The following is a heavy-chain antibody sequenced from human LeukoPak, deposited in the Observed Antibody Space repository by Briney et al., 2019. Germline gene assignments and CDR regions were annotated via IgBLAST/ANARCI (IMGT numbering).Heavy chain of an antibody. V-gene: IGHV3-21*01. D-gene: IGHD6-19*01. Sequence: PGGSLRLSCAASGFTFSSYSMNWVRQAPGKGLEWVSSISSSSSYIYYADSVKGRFTISRDNAKNSLYLQMNSLRAEDTAVYYXXXXQPPXIAVAGTDAFDIWGQGTMVTVSS. CDR1: GFTFSSYS. CDR2: ISSSSSYI. CDR3: XXXQPPXIAVAGTDAFDI. J-gene: IGHJ3*02.